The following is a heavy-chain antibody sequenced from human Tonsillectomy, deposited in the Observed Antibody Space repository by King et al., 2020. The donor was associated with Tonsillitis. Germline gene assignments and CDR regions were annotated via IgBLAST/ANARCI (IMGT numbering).Heavy chain of an antibody. CDR3: AARGNDPETKNPPDHGPQELHWFDP. V-gene: IGHV3-21*01. Sequence: DVQLVESGGGLVKPGGSLRLSCAASGFTFSTYSMNWVRQAPGKGLEWVSSISSSSSYIYYADSVKGRFTISRDNAKNSLYLQMNSLRAEDTAVYYCAARGNDPETKNPPDHGPQELHWFDPWGQGTLVTVSS. D-gene: IGHD1-1*01. CDR2: ISSSSSYI. CDR1: GFTFSTYS. J-gene: IGHJ5*02.